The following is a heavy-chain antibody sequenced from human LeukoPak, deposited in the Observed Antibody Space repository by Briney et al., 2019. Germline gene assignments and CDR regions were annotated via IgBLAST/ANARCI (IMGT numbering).Heavy chain of an antibody. CDR1: GESFSGYY. Sequence: SETLSLTCAVYGESFSGYYWSWIRQPPGKGLEWIGEINHSGSTNYNPSLKSRVTISVDTSKNQFSLKLSSVTAADTAVYYCAVRPYYSSGYNWNWFDPWGQGTLVTVSS. D-gene: IGHD3-22*01. V-gene: IGHV4-34*01. CDR3: AVRPYYSSGYNWNWFDP. J-gene: IGHJ5*02. CDR2: INHSGST.